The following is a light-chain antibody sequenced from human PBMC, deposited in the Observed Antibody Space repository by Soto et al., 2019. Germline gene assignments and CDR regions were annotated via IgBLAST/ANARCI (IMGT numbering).Light chain of an antibody. CDR2: GAS. Sequence: EIVLTQSPGTLSLSPGERATLSCGASQSVSSTYLAWYQQIPGQAPRLLIYGASRRATGIPDRFSGSGSGTDLTLTINSLEPEDFAVYYCQQYGSAPPKWTFGPGTKVEIK. CDR1: QSVSSTY. J-gene: IGKJ1*01. V-gene: IGKV3-20*01. CDR3: QQYGSAPPKWT.